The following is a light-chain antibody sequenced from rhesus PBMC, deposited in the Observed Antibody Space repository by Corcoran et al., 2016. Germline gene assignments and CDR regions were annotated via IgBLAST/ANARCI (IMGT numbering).Light chain of an antibody. Sequence: DIQMSQSPSSLSASVGDTVTITFRASQGFNNGLAWYQQKPGKARKLLIYAATSLESGVPSSFSGSGSGTEFTLTISSLQPEDFATYYCQQGYILPPTFSQGTKVEIK. V-gene: IGKV1-33*02. CDR3: QQGYILPPT. CDR2: AAT. CDR1: QGFNNG. J-gene: IGKJ1*01.